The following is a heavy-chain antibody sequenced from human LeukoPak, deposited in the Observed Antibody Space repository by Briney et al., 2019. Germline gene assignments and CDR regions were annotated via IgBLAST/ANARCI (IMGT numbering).Heavy chain of an antibody. J-gene: IGHJ4*02. D-gene: IGHD3-9*01. Sequence: GGSLRLSCAASGFTFSSYDMHWVRQATGKVLEWVSAIGTAGDTYYPGSVKGRFTISRENAKNSLYLQMNSLRAGDTAVYYCARLHYDVLTGPFDYWGQGTLVTVSS. CDR3: ARLHYDVLTGPFDY. CDR1: GFTFSSYD. V-gene: IGHV3-13*01. CDR2: IGTAGDT.